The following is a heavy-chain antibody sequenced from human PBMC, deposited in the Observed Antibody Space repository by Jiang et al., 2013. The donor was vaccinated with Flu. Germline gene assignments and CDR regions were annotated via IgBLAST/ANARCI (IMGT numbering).Heavy chain of an antibody. CDR1: GYSFTSYW. J-gene: IGHJ3*02. Sequence: PGESLKISCKGSGYSFTSYWIGWVRQMPGKGLEWMGIIYPGDSDTRYSPSFQGQVTISADKSISTAYLQWSSLKASDTAMYYCARRVSVAYLVVYAFDIWGQGTMVTVSS. CDR3: ARRVSVAYLVVYAFDI. V-gene: IGHV5-51*01. D-gene: IGHD2-15*01. CDR2: IYPGDSDT.